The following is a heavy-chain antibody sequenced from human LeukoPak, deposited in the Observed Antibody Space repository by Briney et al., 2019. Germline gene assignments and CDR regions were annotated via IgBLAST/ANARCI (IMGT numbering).Heavy chain of an antibody. Sequence: GASVKVSCKASGYTFTGYYMHWVRQAPGQGLEWMGWINPNSGGTNYAQKFQSRVTMTRDTSISTAYMELSRLRSDDTAVYYCARASMVRGVRFRYYFDYWGQGTLVTVSS. CDR1: GYTFTGYY. CDR2: INPNSGGT. D-gene: IGHD3-10*01. CDR3: ARASMVRGVRFRYYFDY. V-gene: IGHV1-2*02. J-gene: IGHJ4*02.